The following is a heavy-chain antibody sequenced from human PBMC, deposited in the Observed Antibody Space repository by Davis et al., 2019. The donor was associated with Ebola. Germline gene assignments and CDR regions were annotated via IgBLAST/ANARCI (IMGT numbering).Heavy chain of an antibody. CDR3: ARGSGATIFRVDQFDS. J-gene: IGHJ4*02. V-gene: IGHV4-38-2*01. Sequence: PSETLSLTCAVSGFSISSGYYWGWIRQPPEKGLEWIGSFYSGGSTYYNPSLKSRVTISVDTSRNQFSLEVNSVTAADTAMYFCARGSGATIFRVDQFDSWGPGTLVTVSS. CDR2: FYSGGST. CDR1: GFSISSGYY. D-gene: IGHD3-3*01.